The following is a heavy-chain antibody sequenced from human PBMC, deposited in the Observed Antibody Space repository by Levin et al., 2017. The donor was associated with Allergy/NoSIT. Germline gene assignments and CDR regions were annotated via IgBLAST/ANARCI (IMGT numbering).Heavy chain of an antibody. J-gene: IGHJ5*02. CDR2: ISDGVGTT. Sequence: PGGSLRLSCAASGFTFSSYAMYWVRQAPGKGLEWVSIISDGVGTTSYADSVKGRFTISRDNSKNTLFLQMHSLRADDTAIYYCARPTSGWYAGASWGQGTLVTVSS. D-gene: IGHD6-19*01. CDR1: GFTFSSYA. V-gene: IGHV3-23*01. CDR3: ARPTSGWYAGAS.